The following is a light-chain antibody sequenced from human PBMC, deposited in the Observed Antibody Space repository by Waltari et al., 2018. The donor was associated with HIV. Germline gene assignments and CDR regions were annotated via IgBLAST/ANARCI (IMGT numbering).Light chain of an antibody. J-gene: IGLJ1*01. CDR2: KDT. V-gene: IGLV3-25*03. CDR1: ALPKQY. Sequence: SYELTQPPSVSVSPGQTARITCSGAALPKQYVYWYQQKPGQAPVLVIYKDTERPSGIPERFSGSNSGTTVTLTISGVQAEDEADYYCHSADGSATYVFGTGTKVTVL. CDR3: HSADGSATYV.